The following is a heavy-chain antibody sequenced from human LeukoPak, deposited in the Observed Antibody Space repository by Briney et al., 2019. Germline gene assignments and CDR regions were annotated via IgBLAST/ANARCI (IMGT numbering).Heavy chain of an antibody. CDR1: GYTFTSYG. V-gene: IGHV1-18*01. Sequence: ASVKVSCKASGYTFTSYGISWVRQAPGQGLEWMGWISAYNGNTNYAQKLQGRVTMTTDTSTTAAYMELRSLKSDDTAVYYCARGHSSGRDYYFDTWGQGTLVTVSS. CDR2: ISAYNGNT. J-gene: IGHJ4*02. D-gene: IGHD6-19*01. CDR3: ARGHSSGRDYYFDT.